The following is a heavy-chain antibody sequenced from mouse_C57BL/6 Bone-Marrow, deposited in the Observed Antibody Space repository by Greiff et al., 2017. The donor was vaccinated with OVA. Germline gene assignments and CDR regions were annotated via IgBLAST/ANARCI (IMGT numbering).Heavy chain of an antibody. V-gene: IGHV1-64*01. CDR1: GYTFTSYW. CDR2: IHPNSGST. D-gene: IGHD3-2*02. J-gene: IGHJ3*01. CDR3: ARPVSDISGFLFAY. Sequence: QVQLQQPGAELVKPGASVKLSCKASGYTFTSYWMHWVKQRPGQGLEWIGMIHPNSGSTNYNEKFKSKATLTVDKSSSTAYMQLSSLTSEDSAVYSCARPVSDISGFLFAYWGQGTLVTVSA.